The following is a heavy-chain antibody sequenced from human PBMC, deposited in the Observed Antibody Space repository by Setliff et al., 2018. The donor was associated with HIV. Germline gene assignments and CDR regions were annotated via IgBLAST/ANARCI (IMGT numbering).Heavy chain of an antibody. J-gene: IGHJ4*02. Sequence: SETLSLTCAVSGYSLSSDYYWGWIRQPPGKGLEWIGSIYYSGSAYYNPSFKSRVTLSVDTSENQFSLRLSSVTAADTAVYFCARGGTVSADFDSWGQGTLVTVSS. CDR3: ARGGTVSADFDS. CDR2: IYYSGSA. D-gene: IGHD6-19*01. V-gene: IGHV4-38-2*01. CDR1: GYSLSSDYY.